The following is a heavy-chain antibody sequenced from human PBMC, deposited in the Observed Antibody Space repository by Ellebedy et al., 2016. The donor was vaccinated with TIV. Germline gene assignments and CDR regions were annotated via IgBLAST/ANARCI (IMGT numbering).Heavy chain of an antibody. D-gene: IGHD6-25*01. CDR1: GFTFRTYW. CDR3: ARGAARGIYYYYGMDV. Sequence: GESLKISXAASGFTFRTYWMNWVRQAPGKRLEWVANMDQDGSHIYYVHSVKGRSTISRDNAKNSLYLQLNGLTTDDTAVYYCARGAARGIYYYYGMDVWGQGTTVTVSS. V-gene: IGHV3-7*01. J-gene: IGHJ6*02. CDR2: MDQDGSHI.